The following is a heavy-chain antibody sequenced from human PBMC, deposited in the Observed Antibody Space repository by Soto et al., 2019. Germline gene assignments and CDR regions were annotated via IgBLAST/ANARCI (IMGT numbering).Heavy chain of an antibody. D-gene: IGHD6-13*01. V-gene: IGHV2-26*01. J-gene: IGHJ5*02. CDR1: GLSITDSEMG. Sequence: QVTLKESGPVLVKPTETLTLRCTVSGLSITDSEMGVSWIRQPPGQPLEWLAHIDSSGEKSYRTFLKSRLAISKATSKSQIVLTMTNMDPADTATYYCARRHLAVAASPWFDPWGQGIPVTVSS. CDR2: IDSSGEK. CDR3: ARRHLAVAASPWFDP.